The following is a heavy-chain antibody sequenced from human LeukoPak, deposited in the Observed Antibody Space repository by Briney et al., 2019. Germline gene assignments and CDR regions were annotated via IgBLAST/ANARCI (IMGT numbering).Heavy chain of an antibody. Sequence: GGSLRLSCAASGFTFGSYAMTWVRQAAGTRLEWVSGISGSGDSTYYADSVKGRFTISRDNSKKTLYLQMNSLRAEDTAAYYCAKEPRYSSSNYYYYYMDVWGKGTTVTVPS. CDR1: GFTFGSYA. D-gene: IGHD6-19*01. CDR2: ISGSGDST. V-gene: IGHV3-23*01. J-gene: IGHJ6*03. CDR3: AKEPRYSSSNYYYYYMDV.